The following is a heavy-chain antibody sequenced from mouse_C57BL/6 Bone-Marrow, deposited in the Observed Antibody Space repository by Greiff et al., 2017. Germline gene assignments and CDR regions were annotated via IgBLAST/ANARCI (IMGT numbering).Heavy chain of an antibody. J-gene: IGHJ2*01. V-gene: IGHV1-81*01. CDR1: GYTFTSYG. CDR3: ASSGYYGVVRDY. Sequence: QVQLQQSGAELARPGASVKLSCKASGYTFTSYGISWVKQRTGKGLEWIGEIYPRSGNTNYNEKFKGKATLTADKSSRTPYMELRSLPSEVSAFSVGASSGYYGVVRDYWCQGTTLTVTS. D-gene: IGHD1-1*01. CDR2: IYPRSGNT.